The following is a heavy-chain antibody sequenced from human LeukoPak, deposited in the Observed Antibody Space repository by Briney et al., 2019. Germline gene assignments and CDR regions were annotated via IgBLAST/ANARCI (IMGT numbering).Heavy chain of an antibody. J-gene: IGHJ4*02. D-gene: IGHD6-13*01. CDR1: GFTFSSYE. V-gene: IGHV3-48*03. CDR2: ISSSGSTT. Sequence: PGGSLRLSCAASGFTFSSYEMNWVRQAPGKGLEWVSYISSSGSTTYYADSVKGRFTISRDNAKNSLYLQMNSLRAEDTAVYYCARDAGIAAAGTGDYWGQGTLVTVSS. CDR3: ARDAGIAAAGTGDY.